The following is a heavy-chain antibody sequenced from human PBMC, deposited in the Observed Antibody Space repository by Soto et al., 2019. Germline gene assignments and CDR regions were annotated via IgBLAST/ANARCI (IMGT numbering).Heavy chain of an antibody. CDR3: AMSDFGELSLSLDY. CDR1: GGSISSFY. D-gene: IGHD3-16*02. J-gene: IGHJ4*02. V-gene: IGHV4-59*08. Sequence: SETLSLTCTVSGGSISSFYWSWIRQPPGKGLEWIGYIYYSGSTNYNPSLKSRVTISVDTSKNQFSLKLSSVTAADTAVYYCAMSDFGELSLSLDYWGQGTLVTVSS. CDR2: IYYSGST.